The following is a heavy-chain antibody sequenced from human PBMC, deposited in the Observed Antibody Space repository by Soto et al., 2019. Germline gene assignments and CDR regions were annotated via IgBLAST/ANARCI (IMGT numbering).Heavy chain of an antibody. CDR2: INPNSGGT. CDR3: ATTNYYDTSGYYY. Sequence: QVQLVQSGAEVKKPGASVKVSCKASGYTFTGYYMHWVRQAPGQGIEWMGWINPNSGGTNYAQKFQGWVTMTRDTSISTAYMELSRLRSDDTAVYYCATTNYYDTSGYYYWGQGTLVTVAS. D-gene: IGHD3-22*01. CDR1: GYTFTGYY. J-gene: IGHJ4*02. V-gene: IGHV1-2*04.